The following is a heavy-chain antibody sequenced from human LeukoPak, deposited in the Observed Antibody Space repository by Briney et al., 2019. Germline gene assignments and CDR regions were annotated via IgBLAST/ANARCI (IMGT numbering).Heavy chain of an antibody. Sequence: ASVKVSCKASGYTFTGHYIHWVRQAPGQGLEWMGWINPNSGGTSCAQKFQGRVTMTRDTSISTAYMELSRLRSDDTAFYYCAREPYPPPWYYFDYWGQGTLVTVSS. CDR3: AREPYPPPWYYFDY. CDR2: INPNSGGT. J-gene: IGHJ4*02. CDR1: GYTFTGHY. V-gene: IGHV1-2*02. D-gene: IGHD2-8*02.